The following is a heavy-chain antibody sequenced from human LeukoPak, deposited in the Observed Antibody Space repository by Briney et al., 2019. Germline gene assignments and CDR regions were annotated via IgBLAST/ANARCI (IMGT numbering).Heavy chain of an antibody. CDR1: GYTFTSYY. J-gene: IGHJ4*02. D-gene: IGHD1-1*01. Sequence: ASVKVSCKASGYTFTSYYMHWVRQAPGQGLEWMGRINPYSGGTSYPQRFQGRVTMTKDTSISTAYMELSSLRSDDTAIYYCARVTTTGADCWGQGTLVTVSS. CDR3: ARVTTTGADC. CDR2: INPYSGGT. V-gene: IGHV1-2*06.